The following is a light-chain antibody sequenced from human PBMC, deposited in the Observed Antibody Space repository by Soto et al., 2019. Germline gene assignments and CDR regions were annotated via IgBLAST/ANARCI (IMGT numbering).Light chain of an antibody. CDR1: QNISNW. V-gene: IGKV1-5*01. CDR2: DAS. CDR3: QQYKNYPWI. J-gene: IGKJ1*01. Sequence: DIQMTLSPSILSAFVGDRVSITCRASQNISNWLAWYQQKPGNVPRLLIYDASTLKSGVPSRFSGSGSGTEFTLTISSLQPDDFATYYCQQYKNYPWIIGQGTKVEIK.